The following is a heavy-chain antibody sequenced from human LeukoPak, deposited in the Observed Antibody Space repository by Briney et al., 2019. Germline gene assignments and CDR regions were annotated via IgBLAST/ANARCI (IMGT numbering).Heavy chain of an antibody. CDR2: IYSGGNT. J-gene: IGHJ3*02. V-gene: IGHV3-53*01. Sequence: GSLRLSCAASGFTVSSNYMTWVRQAPGKGLEWVSVIYSGGNTYYADSVKGRFTISRDNSKNTLYLQMNSLRAEDTAVYYCANSGYSYAFDIWGQGSMVTVSS. D-gene: IGHD5-18*01. CDR1: GFTVSSNY. CDR3: ANSGYSYAFDI.